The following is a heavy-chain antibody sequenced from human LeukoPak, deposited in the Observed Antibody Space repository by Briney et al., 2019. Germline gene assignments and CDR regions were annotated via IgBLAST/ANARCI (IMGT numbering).Heavy chain of an antibody. CDR2: INHSGST. D-gene: IGHD5/OR15-5a*01. CDR1: GGSFSGYY. CDR3: ARVYDGKYTN. Sequence: PSETLSLTCAVYGGSFSGYYWSCIRQPPGKGLEWIGEINHSGSTNYNPSLKSRVTISVDTSKNQFSLKLSSVTAADTAVYYCARVYDGKYTNWGQGTLVTVSS. V-gene: IGHV4-34*01. J-gene: IGHJ4*02.